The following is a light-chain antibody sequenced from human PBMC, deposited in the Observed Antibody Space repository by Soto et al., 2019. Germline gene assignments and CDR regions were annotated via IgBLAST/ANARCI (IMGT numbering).Light chain of an antibody. J-gene: IGLJ3*02. Sequence: QSALTQPRSVSGSPGQSVTISCTGTSSDVGGYNYVSWYQQHPGKAPKLMIYDVSKRPSGVPDRFSGSKSGNTASLTISGLQAEDEADYYCCSYAGSNTSVFGGGTKLT. CDR3: CSYAGSNTSV. CDR2: DVS. V-gene: IGLV2-11*01. CDR1: SSDVGGYNY.